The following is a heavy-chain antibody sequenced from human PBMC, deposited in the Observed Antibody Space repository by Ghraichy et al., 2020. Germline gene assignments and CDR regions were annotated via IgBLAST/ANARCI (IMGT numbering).Heavy chain of an antibody. D-gene: IGHD3/OR15-3a*01. Sequence: GGSLRLSCAASGFTFSSYGMHWVRQAPGKGLEWVTVISYDGSAKYYADSVRGRFTISRDNSKNTLYLQMNSLRAEDTAVYYCAKDIHRDWLLPSFDYRGQGTLVTVSS. CDR3: AKDIHRDWLLPSFDY. V-gene: IGHV3-30*18. CDR1: GFTFSSYG. CDR2: ISYDGSAK. J-gene: IGHJ4*02.